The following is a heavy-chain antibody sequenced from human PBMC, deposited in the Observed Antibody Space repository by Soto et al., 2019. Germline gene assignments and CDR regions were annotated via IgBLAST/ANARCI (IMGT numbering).Heavy chain of an antibody. J-gene: IGHJ6*02. Sequence: SETLSLTCTVSGGSISSYYWSWIRQPPGKGLEWIGYIYYSGSTNYNPSLKSRVTISVDTSKNQFSLKLSSVTAADTAVYYCARDRIAAAGTRVYYYSGMDVWGQGATVTVSS. CDR1: GGSISSYY. CDR3: ARDRIAAAGTRVYYYSGMDV. D-gene: IGHD6-13*01. CDR2: IYYSGST. V-gene: IGHV4-59*01.